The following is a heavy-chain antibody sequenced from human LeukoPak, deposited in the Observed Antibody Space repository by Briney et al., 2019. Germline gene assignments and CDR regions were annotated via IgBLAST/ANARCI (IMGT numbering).Heavy chain of an antibody. D-gene: IGHD5-18*01. CDR3: ARASLWGDWFDP. CDR1: GFTFSSYA. CDR2: ISYDGSNK. Sequence: PGGSLRLSCAASGFTFSSYAMHWVRQAPGKGLEWVAFISYDGSNKYYADSVKGRFTISRDNSKNTLYLQMNSLRAEDTAVYYCARASLWGDWFDPWGQGTLVTVSS. V-gene: IGHV3-30*04. J-gene: IGHJ5*02.